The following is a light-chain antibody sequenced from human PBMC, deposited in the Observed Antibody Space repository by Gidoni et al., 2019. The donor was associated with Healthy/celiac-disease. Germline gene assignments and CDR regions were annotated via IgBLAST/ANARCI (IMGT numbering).Light chain of an antibody. V-gene: IGLV1-40*01. CDR2: GNS. CDR1: SSNIGAGYY. J-gene: IGLJ3*02. CDR3: QSYDSSLSGAWV. Sequence: QSVLTQPPSVSRAPGQRVTISCTGSSSNIGAGYYVHWYQQLPGTAPKLLIYGNSNRPSGVPDRFSGSKSGTSASLAITGLQAEDEADYYCQSYDSSLSGAWVFGGGTKLTVL.